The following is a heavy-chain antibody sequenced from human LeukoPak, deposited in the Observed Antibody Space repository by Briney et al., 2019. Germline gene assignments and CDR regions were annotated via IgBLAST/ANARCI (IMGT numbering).Heavy chain of an antibody. D-gene: IGHD3-16*01. Sequence: GGSLRLSCAASGFTFSDAWVNWVRQAPGKGLEWVGRIKSKADGGTTDYGAPVKGRFTISRDDSKDTLYLQMNSLKTEDTAVYYCSRGRHLSEYYYYGMDVWGQGTTVTVSS. CDR1: GFTFSDAW. CDR2: IKSKADGGTT. J-gene: IGHJ6*02. V-gene: IGHV3-15*07. CDR3: SRGRHLSEYYYYGMDV.